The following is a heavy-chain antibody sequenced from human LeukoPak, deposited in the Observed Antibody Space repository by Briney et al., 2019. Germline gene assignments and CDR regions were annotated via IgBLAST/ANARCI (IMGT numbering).Heavy chain of an antibody. V-gene: IGHV3-30-3*01. CDR2: ISYDGSNK. Sequence: TGGSLRLSYAASGFTFSSYAMHWVRQAPGMGLEWVAVISYDGSNKYYADSVKGRFTISRDNSKNTLYLQMNSLRADDTAVYYCAKEPGYYFDYWGQGTLVTVSS. J-gene: IGHJ4*02. CDR1: GFTFSSYA. CDR3: AKEPGYYFDY.